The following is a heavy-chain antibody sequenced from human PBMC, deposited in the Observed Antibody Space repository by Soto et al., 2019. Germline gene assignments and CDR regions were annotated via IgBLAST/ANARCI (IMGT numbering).Heavy chain of an antibody. CDR2: TYYRSKWYN. Sequence: SQTLSLTCVISVDSVSSNSAAWNWIRQSPSRGLEWLGRTYYRSKWYNDYAVSVKSRITINPDTSKNQFSLQLNSVTPEDTAVYYCARGRSNDYGDYVAFDIWGQGTMVTVSS. CDR3: ARGRSNDYGDYVAFDI. D-gene: IGHD4-17*01. CDR1: VDSVSSNSAA. V-gene: IGHV6-1*01. J-gene: IGHJ3*02.